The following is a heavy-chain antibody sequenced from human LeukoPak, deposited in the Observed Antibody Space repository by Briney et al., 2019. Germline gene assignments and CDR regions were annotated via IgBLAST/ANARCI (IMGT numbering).Heavy chain of an antibody. Sequence: SETLSLTCTVSGGSISSYYWSWIRQPPGKGLEWIGYIYYSGSTNYNPSLKSRVTISVDTSKNQFSLKLSSVTAADTAVYYCARLGGYVWEIFYDYGGRGPLVTVP. CDR1: GGSISSYY. CDR3: ARLGGYVWEIFYDY. J-gene: IGHJ4*02. V-gene: IGHV4-59*01. D-gene: IGHD3-16*01. CDR2: IYYSGST.